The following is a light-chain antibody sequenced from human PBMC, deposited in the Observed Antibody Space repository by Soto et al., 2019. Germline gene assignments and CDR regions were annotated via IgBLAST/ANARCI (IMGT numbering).Light chain of an antibody. CDR3: QQSFSIPYT. CDR1: QSISNY. J-gene: IGKJ2*01. V-gene: IGKV1-39*01. CDR2: AAS. Sequence: DIQMTQSPSSLSASLGDRVTITCRASQSISNYLNWYQQKPGKAPKLLIYAASSLKSGVPSRFSGSGSGTDFTLTISSLQPEDFATYYCQQSFSIPYTFGQGTKLEIK.